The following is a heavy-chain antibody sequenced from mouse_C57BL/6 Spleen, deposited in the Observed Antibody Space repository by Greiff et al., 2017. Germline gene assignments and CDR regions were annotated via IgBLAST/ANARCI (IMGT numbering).Heavy chain of an antibody. CDR1: GYTFTSYW. CDR2: IYPGSGST. V-gene: IGHV1-55*01. D-gene: IGHD1-1*01. Sequence: VQLQQPGAELVKPGASVKMSCKASGYTFTSYWITWVKQRPGKGLEWIGDIYPGSGSTNYNEKFKSKATLTVDTSSSTAYMQLSSLTSEDSAVYYGARSGSSYVGDYWGQGATLTVSS. CDR3: ARSGSSYVGDY. J-gene: IGHJ2*01.